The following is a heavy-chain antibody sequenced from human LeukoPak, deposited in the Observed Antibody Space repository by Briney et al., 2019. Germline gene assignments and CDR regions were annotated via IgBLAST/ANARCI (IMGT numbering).Heavy chain of an antibody. Sequence: PSETLSLTCTVSGGSISSYYWSWIRQPPGKGLEWIGYIYYSGSTNYNPSLKSRVTISVDTSKNQFSLKLSSVTAADTAVYYCARHSGYYYYYYYMDVWGKGTTVTVSS. CDR3: ARHSGYYYYYYYMDV. J-gene: IGHJ6*03. D-gene: IGHD3-22*01. CDR2: IYYSGST. CDR1: GGSISSYY. V-gene: IGHV4-59*01.